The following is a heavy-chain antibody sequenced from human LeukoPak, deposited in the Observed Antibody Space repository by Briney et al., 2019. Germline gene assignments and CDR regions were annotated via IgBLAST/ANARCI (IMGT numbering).Heavy chain of an antibody. Sequence: SETLSLTCTVSGGSISRYYWTWIRQPAGKGLEWIGRIYATGSTNYNPSLKSRVTISVDTSKNQFSLKLSSVTAADTAVYYCARGGGYDWGAFDYWGQGTLVTVSS. CDR1: GGSISRYY. CDR3: ARGGGYDWGAFDY. V-gene: IGHV4-4*07. J-gene: IGHJ4*02. CDR2: IYATGST. D-gene: IGHD5-12*01.